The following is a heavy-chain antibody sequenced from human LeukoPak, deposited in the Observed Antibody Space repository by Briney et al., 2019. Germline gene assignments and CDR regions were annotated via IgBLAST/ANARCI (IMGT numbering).Heavy chain of an antibody. D-gene: IGHD3-3*01. Sequence: GGSLRLSCAASGFTFSSYGMHWVRQAPGKGLEWVAVIWYDGSNKYFADSVKGRFTISRDNSKNTLYLQMNSLRAEDTAVYYCARDSAIFGVVNYHFDYWGQGTLVTVSS. CDR1: GFTFSSYG. V-gene: IGHV3-33*01. J-gene: IGHJ4*02. CDR3: ARDSAIFGVVNYHFDY. CDR2: IWYDGSNK.